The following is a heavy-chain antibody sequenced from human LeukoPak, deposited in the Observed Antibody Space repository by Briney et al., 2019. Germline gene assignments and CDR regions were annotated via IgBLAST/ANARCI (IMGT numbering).Heavy chain of an antibody. Sequence: SETLSLTCTVSGGSISSYYWSWIRQPPGKGLEWIGYIYYSGSTNYNPSLKSRVTISVDTSKNQFSLKLSSVTAADTAVYFCARQDEEMATIGSPGAFDIWGQGTMVTVSS. V-gene: IGHV4-59*08. J-gene: IGHJ3*02. CDR3: ARQDEEMATIGSPGAFDI. CDR1: GGSISSYY. CDR2: IYYSGST. D-gene: IGHD5-12*01.